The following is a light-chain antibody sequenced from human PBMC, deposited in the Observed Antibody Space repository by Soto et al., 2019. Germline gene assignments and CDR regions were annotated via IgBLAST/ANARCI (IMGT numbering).Light chain of an antibody. CDR1: QSISSW. J-gene: IGKJ4*01. CDR3: QHRPRLT. Sequence: DIQMTQSPSTLSASVGDRVTITCRASQSISSWLAWYQQKPGKAPKLLIYDASSLESGVPSRFSGSGSGTEFTLTISSLQLVDFATYYCQHRPRLTLGGGTKGEIK. CDR2: DAS. V-gene: IGKV1-5*01.